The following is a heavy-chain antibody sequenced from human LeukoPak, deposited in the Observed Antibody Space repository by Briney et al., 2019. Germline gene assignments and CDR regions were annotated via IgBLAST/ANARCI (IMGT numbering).Heavy chain of an antibody. CDR3: ATNPPYYYDSSGWPFDY. CDR1: GFTFSSYA. J-gene: IGHJ4*02. Sequence: GGSLRLSCAASGFTFSSYAMSWVRQAPGKGLEWVSAISGSGGSTYYADSVKGRFTISRDNSKNTLYLQMNSLRAEDTAVYYWATNPPYYYDSSGWPFDYWGQGTLVTVSS. V-gene: IGHV3-23*01. CDR2: ISGSGGST. D-gene: IGHD3-22*01.